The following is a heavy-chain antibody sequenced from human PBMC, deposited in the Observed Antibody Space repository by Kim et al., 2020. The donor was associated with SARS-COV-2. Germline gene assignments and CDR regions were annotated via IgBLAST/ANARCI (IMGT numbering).Heavy chain of an antibody. CDR1: GGSISSSSYY. Sequence: SETLSLTCTVSGGSISSSSYYWGWIRQPPGKGLEWIGSIYYSGSTYSNPSLKSRVTISVDTSKNQFSLKLSSVTAADTAVYYCAGLIVATVMEEGCGQGTLVTVSS. CDR3: AGLIVATVMEEG. D-gene: IGHD5-12*01. J-gene: IGHJ4*02. CDR2: IYYSGST. V-gene: IGHV4-39*01.